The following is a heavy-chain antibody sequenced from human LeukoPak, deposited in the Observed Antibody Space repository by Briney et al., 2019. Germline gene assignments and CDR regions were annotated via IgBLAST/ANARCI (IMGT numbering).Heavy chain of an antibody. V-gene: IGHV4-39*07. CDR3: ARPVDIVATTIDP. Sequence: SETLSLTCTVPGGSISSSSYYWGWIRQPPGKGLEWIGSIYYSGSTYYNPSLKSRVTISVDTSKNQFSLKLSSVTAADTAVYYCARPVDIVATTIDPWGQGTLVTVSS. CDR2: IYYSGST. J-gene: IGHJ5*02. CDR1: GGSISSSSYY. D-gene: IGHD5-12*01.